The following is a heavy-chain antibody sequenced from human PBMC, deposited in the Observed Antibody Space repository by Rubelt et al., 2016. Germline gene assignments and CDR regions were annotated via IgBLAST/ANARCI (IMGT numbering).Heavy chain of an antibody. V-gene: IGHV3-23*01. CDR2: ISGSGGST. CDR3: AKDNPRGGNTGSGYYGCIDY. CDR1: GFTFSSYA. J-gene: IGHJ4*02. Sequence: EVQLLESGGGLVQPGGSLRLSCAASGFTFSSYAMSWVRQAPGKGLEWVSAISGSGGSTYYADSVKGRFTISRDNSKNTLYLQMNSLRAEDTAVYYCAKDNPRGGNTGSGYYGCIDYWGQGTLVTVSS. D-gene: IGHD3-22*01.